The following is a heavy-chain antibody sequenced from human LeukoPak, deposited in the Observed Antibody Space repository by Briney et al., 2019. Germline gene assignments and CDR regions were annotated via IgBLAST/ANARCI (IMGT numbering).Heavy chain of an antibody. CDR3: ARALADNRGYYLGFDC. CDR2: IKQDGSEK. V-gene: IGHV3-7*01. J-gene: IGHJ4*02. Sequence: GGSLRLSCAASGFLFSGYWMTWVRQAPGKGLEWVANIKQDGSEKYYVDTVKGRFTISRDNAKNSLYLQMNSLRAEDTAVYYCARALADNRGYYLGFDCWGRGTLVTVSS. D-gene: IGHD3-22*01. CDR1: GFLFSGYW.